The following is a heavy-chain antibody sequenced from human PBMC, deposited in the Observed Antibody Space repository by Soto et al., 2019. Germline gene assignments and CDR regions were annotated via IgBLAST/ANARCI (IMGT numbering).Heavy chain of an antibody. CDR1: GGSISSGDCY. CDR2: MYYSGST. Sequence: SETLSLTCTVSGGSISSGDCYWSWIRQPPGKGLEWIGFMYYSGSTYYNPSLRSRVTISVDTSKNQFSLKLSSVTAADTAVYYCASDRGARYFYYCGLGTPVTVSA. V-gene: IGHV4-30-4*01. J-gene: IGHJ4*02. CDR3: ASDRGARYFYY. D-gene: IGHD2-15*01.